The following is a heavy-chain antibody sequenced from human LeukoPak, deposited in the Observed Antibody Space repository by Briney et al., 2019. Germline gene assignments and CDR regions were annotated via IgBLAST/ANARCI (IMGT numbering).Heavy chain of an antibody. Sequence: SVKVSCKASGGTFSSYTISWVRQAPGQGLGWMGRIIPILGIANYAQKFQGRVTITADKSTSTAYMELSSLRSEDTAVYYCASEWDSSGWYEGYWGRGTLVTVSS. CDR3: ASEWDSSGWYEGY. D-gene: IGHD6-19*01. J-gene: IGHJ4*02. CDR1: GGTFSSYT. V-gene: IGHV1-69*02. CDR2: IIPILGIA.